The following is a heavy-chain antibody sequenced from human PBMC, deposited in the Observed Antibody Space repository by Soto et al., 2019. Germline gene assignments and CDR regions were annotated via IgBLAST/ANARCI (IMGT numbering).Heavy chain of an antibody. CDR2: ISSSSSYI. CDR1: GFTFSSYS. J-gene: IGHJ3*02. D-gene: IGHD3-22*01. CDR3: ARYQYYYDSSGYYDAFDI. V-gene: IGHV3-21*04. Sequence: GSLRLSCSASGFTFSSYSMNWVRQAPGKWLEWVSSISSSSSYIYYADSVKGRFTISRDNAKNSLYLQMNSLRAEDTAVYYCARYQYYYDSSGYYDAFDIWGQGTMVTVSS.